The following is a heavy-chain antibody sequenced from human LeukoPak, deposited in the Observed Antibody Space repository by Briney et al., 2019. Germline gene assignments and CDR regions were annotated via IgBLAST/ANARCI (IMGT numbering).Heavy chain of an antibody. CDR3: ARESWLLGAYCGGDCYLREDAFDI. V-gene: IGHV3-21*01. J-gene: IGHJ3*02. Sequence: PGGSLRLSCAASGFTFSSYSMNWVRQAPGKGLEWVSSISSSSSYIYYADSVKGRFTISRDNAKNSLYLQMNSLRAEDTAVYYCARESWLLGAYCGGDCYLREDAFDIWGQGTMVTVSS. D-gene: IGHD2-21*02. CDR2: ISSSSSYI. CDR1: GFTFSSYS.